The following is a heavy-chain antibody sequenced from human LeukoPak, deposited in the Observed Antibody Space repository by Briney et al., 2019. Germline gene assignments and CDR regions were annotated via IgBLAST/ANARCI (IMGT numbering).Heavy chain of an antibody. CDR2: IIPIFGTA. V-gene: IGHV1-69*13. Sequence: ASVKVSCKASGGTFSSYAISWVRQAPGQGLEWMGGIIPIFGTANYAQKFQGRVTITADESTSTAYMELSSLRSEDTAVYYCARTGITIFGVVIGGYFDYWGQGTLVTVSS. J-gene: IGHJ4*02. CDR1: GGTFSSYA. CDR3: ARTGITIFGVVIGGYFDY. D-gene: IGHD3-3*01.